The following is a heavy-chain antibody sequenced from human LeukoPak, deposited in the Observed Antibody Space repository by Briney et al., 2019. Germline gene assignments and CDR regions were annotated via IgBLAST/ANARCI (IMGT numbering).Heavy chain of an antibody. J-gene: IGHJ5*02. D-gene: IGHD4-17*01. CDR3: ASVDGP. Sequence: SETLSLTCTVSGGSISSYYWSWIRQPPGKGLEWIGYIYYSGSTNYNPSLMSRVTISVDTSKNQFSLKLSSVTAADTAVYYCASVDGPWAQGTLVTVSS. V-gene: IGHV4-59*08. CDR1: GGSISSYY. CDR2: IYYSGST.